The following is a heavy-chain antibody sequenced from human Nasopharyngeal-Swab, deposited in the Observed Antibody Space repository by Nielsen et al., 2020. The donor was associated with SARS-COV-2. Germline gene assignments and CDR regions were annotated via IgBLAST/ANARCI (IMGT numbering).Heavy chain of an antibody. V-gene: IGHV3-49*04. CDR3: ARDGAAGRGSYYFDY. CDR1: GFTFGDYA. D-gene: IGHD6-13*01. CDR2: IRSKAYGGTT. Sequence: GESMKISCTASGFTFGDYAMSWVRQAPGKGLEWVGFIRSKAYGGTTEYAASVKGRFTISRDDSKSIAYMQMNSLKTEDTAVYYCARDGAAGRGSYYFDYWGQGTLVTVSS. J-gene: IGHJ4*02.